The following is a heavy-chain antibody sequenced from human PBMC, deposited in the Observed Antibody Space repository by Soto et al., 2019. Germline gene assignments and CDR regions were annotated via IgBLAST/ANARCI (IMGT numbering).Heavy chain of an antibody. Sequence: PGGSLRLSCAASGFTFSSYGMHWVRQAPGKGLEWVAVISYDGSNKYYADSVKGRFTISRDNYKNTLYLQMNSLRAEDTAVYYCAKHAGSSNAFDICGQGTMVTVSS. CDR2: ISYDGSNK. CDR1: GFTFSSYG. J-gene: IGHJ3*02. CDR3: AKHAGSSNAFDI. V-gene: IGHV3-30*18. D-gene: IGHD6-6*01.